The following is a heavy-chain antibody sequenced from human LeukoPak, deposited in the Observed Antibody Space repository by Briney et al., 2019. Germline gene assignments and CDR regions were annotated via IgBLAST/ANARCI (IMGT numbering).Heavy chain of an antibody. CDR1: GYIFTSYW. J-gene: IGHJ4*02. V-gene: IGHV1-18*04. CDR3: ARVYGGSTGHLDY. D-gene: IGHD4/OR15-4a*01. Sequence: GESLKISCKGSGYIFTSYWISWVRQAPGQGLEWMAWFSAYRNNTKYAQKFQGRVTTTTDTSTSTAYMELRSLRSDDTAVYYCARVYGGSTGHLDYWGQGTLVTVSS. CDR2: FSAYRNNT.